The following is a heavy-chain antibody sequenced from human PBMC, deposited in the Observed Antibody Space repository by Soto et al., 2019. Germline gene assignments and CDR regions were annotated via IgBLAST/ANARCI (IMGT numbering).Heavy chain of an antibody. Sequence: SETLSLTCSVSGASISSSDYYWGWIRQPPGQGLDWIGSIYGGSTYYNPSLKSRVTISVDTSKNQFSLKLSSVTAADTAVYYCARGGYYYGSGSYWVIYYGMDVWGQGTTVTVSS. J-gene: IGHJ6*02. D-gene: IGHD3-10*01. CDR3: ARGGYYYGSGSYWVIYYGMDV. CDR1: GASISSSDYY. V-gene: IGHV4-39*01. CDR2: IYGGST.